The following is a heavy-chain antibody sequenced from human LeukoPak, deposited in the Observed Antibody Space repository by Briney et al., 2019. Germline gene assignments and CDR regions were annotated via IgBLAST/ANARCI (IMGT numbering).Heavy chain of an antibody. CDR3: AISGYPYPYHYYGMDV. V-gene: IGHV5-51*01. D-gene: IGHD5-12*01. CDR2: IYPGDSDT. J-gene: IGHJ6*02. Sequence: GESLKISCKGSGYSFTSYWIGWVRQMPGKGLEWMGIIYPGDSDTRYSPSFQGQVTISADKSISTAYLQWSSLKASDTAMYYCAISGYPYPYHYYGMDVWGQGTTVTVSS. CDR1: GYSFTSYW.